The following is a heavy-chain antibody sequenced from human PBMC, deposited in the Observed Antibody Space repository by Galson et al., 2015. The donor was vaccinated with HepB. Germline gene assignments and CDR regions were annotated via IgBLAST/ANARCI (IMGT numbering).Heavy chain of an antibody. V-gene: IGHV5-51*03. CDR1: GYSFTSYW. CDR2: IYPGDSDT. D-gene: IGHD2-15*01. J-gene: IGHJ5*02. CDR3: ARRVGYCSGGSCYGYNWFDP. Sequence: QSGAEVKKPGESLKISCKGSGYSFTSYWIGWVRQMPGKGLEWMGIIYPGDSDTRYSPSFQSQVTISADKSISTAYLQWSSLKASDTAMYYCARRVGYCSGGSCYGYNWFDPWGQGTLVTVSS.